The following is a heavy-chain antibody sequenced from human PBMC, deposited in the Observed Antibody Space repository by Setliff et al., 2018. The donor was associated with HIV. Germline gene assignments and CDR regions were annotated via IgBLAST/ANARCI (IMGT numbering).Heavy chain of an antibody. CDR3: AREITYYYDSSGYNAFDI. CDR2: INPNSGGT. D-gene: IGHD3-22*01. Sequence: SVKVSCKASGYTFTGYYMHWVRQAPGQGLEWMGWINPNSGGTNYAQKFQGWVTMTRDTSISTAYMELSRLRSDDTAVYYCAREITYYYDSSGYNAFDIWGQGTMVTVSS. CDR1: GYTFTGYY. V-gene: IGHV1-2*04. J-gene: IGHJ3*02.